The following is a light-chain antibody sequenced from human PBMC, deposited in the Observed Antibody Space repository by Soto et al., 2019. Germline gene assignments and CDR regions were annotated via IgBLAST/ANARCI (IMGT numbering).Light chain of an antibody. CDR1: QSVLYHSHNRNS. Sequence: DIVLTQSPDSLAVSLGERATINCKSSQSVLYHSHNRNSLAWYQQKPGQPPKLLIYWASIRESGVPDRFSGSGSGTDFTLTISGLQAEDVAVYYCQQYYSTPPITFGQGTRLEIK. V-gene: IGKV4-1*01. CDR3: QQYYSTPPIT. J-gene: IGKJ5*01. CDR2: WAS.